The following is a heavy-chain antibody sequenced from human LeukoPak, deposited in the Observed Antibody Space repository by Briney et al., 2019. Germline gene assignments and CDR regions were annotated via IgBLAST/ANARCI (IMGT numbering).Heavy chain of an antibody. D-gene: IGHD3-10*01. V-gene: IGHV3-48*01. Sequence: PGGSLRLSCAASGFTFSNYNMNWVRQPPGKGLQWVSYISSSSNIIYYADSVKGRFTISRDNAKNSLFLQMNSLRAEDTAVYYCARDFAREFTIDYWGQGTLVTVSP. CDR3: ARDFAREFTIDY. CDR1: GFTFSNYN. CDR2: ISSSSNII. J-gene: IGHJ4*02.